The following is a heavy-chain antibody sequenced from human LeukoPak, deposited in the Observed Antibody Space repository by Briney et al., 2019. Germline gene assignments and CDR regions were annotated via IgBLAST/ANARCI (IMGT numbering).Heavy chain of an antibody. J-gene: IGHJ4*02. V-gene: IGHV4-39*01. D-gene: IGHD3-10*01. Sequence: SETLSLTCTVSGGSISSSSYYWGWIRQPPGKGLEWIGSIYYSGSTYYNPSLKSRVTISVDTSKNQFSLKLSSVTAADTAVYYCAGGSGVGELSGLRVWGQGTLVTVSS. CDR3: AGGSGVGELSGLRV. CDR1: GGSISSSSYY. CDR2: IYYSGST.